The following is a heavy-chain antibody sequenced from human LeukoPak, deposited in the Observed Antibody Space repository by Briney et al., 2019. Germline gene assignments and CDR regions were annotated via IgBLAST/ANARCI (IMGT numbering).Heavy chain of an antibody. V-gene: IGHV4-59*01. CDR3: ARDRASAGGFDY. Sequence: SETPSLTCSVSGGSISPYHWSWIRQPPGKGLEWIGYIYYSGSTNYNPYLQSRVTISVATSKNQFSLKVSSVTAADTALYYCARDRASAGGFDYWGQGRVVTVCS. J-gene: IGHJ4*02. CDR2: IYYSGST. D-gene: IGHD2-15*01. CDR1: GGSISPYH.